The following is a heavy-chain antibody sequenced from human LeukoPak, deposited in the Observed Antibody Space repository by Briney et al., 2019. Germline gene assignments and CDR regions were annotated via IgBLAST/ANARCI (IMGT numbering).Heavy chain of an antibody. D-gene: IGHD2-21*01. CDR3: ARGVVVRRQADYFAY. J-gene: IGHJ4*02. Sequence: GGSLRLSCAASRFTFSSYEMNWVRQAPGKGLEWVSYISSSGSTIYYADSVKGRFTISRDNAKNSLYLQMNSLRAENTAFYYCARGVVVRRQADYFAYGAGEP. CDR2: ISSSGSTI. V-gene: IGHV3-48*03. CDR1: RFTFSSYE.